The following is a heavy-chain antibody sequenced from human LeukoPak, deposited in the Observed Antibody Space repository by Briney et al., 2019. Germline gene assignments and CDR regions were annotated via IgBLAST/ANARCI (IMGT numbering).Heavy chain of an antibody. CDR1: GFTFISYA. D-gene: IGHD7-27*01. J-gene: IGHJ4*02. CDR3: ARDSSGFDY. Sequence: PGRSLRLSCAASGFTFISYAMHWVCQAPGKGLEWVAVISYDGSNKYYADSVEGRFTISRDNSKNTLYLQMNSLRAEDTAVYYCARDSSGFDYWGQGTLVTVSS. V-gene: IGHV3-30-3*01. CDR2: ISYDGSNK.